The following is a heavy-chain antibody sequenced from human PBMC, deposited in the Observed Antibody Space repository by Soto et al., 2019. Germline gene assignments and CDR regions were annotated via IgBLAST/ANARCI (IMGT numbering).Heavy chain of an antibody. D-gene: IGHD3-3*01. CDR2: IYYSGST. CDR3: ARHSHVARNYDFWSGYNYYYGMDV. CDR1: GGSISSSSYY. V-gene: IGHV4-39*01. J-gene: IGHJ6*02. Sequence: SETLSLTCTVSGGSISSSSYYWGWIRQPPGKGLEWIGSIYYSGSTYYNPPLKSRVTISVDTSKNQFSLKLSSVTAADTAVYYCARHSHVARNYDFWSGYNYYYGMDVWGQGTTVTVSS.